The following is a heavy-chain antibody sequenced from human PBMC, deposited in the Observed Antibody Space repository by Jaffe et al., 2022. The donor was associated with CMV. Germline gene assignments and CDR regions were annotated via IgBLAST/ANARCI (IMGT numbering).Heavy chain of an antibody. Sequence: QVQLVQSGAEVKKPGASVKVSCKASEYTFTNYYLHWVRQAPGQGLEWMGIINPGSGSTTYAQKFQGRVTMTRDTSRSTVYMDLSSLRSEDTAVYYCATSTVITGFGWFGPWGQGTLVTVS. CDR3: ATSTVITGFGWFGP. CDR1: EYTFTNYY. CDR2: INPGSGST. J-gene: IGHJ5*02. D-gene: IGHD4-17*01. V-gene: IGHV1-46*01.